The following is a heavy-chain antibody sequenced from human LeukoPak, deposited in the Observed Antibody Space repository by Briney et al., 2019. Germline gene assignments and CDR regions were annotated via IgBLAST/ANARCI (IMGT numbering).Heavy chain of an antibody. D-gene: IGHD4-17*01. V-gene: IGHV4-4*07. J-gene: IGHJ5*02. CDR1: GGSISSYY. CDR2: IYTSGST. CDR3: ARVDYGDYVAENWFDP. Sequence: PSETLSLTCTVSGGSISSYYWSWIRQPGGKGLEWIGRIYTSGSTNYNPSLKSRVTMSVDTSKNQFSLKLSSVTAADTAVYYCARVDYGDYVAENWFDPWGQGTLVTVSS.